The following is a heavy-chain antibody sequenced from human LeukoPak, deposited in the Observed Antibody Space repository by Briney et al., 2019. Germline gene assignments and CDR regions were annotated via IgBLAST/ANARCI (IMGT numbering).Heavy chain of an antibody. CDR1: GLTFSSYV. V-gene: IGHV3-33*01. CDR2: IWYDGSKE. CDR3: ARGSGYYPLFDY. J-gene: IGHJ4*02. D-gene: IGHD3-22*01. Sequence: GGSLRLSCVVSGLTFSSYVMHWVRQAPGKGLEWVAVIWYDGSKEYYIDSVKGRFTISRDNSKNTLYLQMNSLRAEDTAVYYCARGSGYYPLFDYWGQGTLVTVSS.